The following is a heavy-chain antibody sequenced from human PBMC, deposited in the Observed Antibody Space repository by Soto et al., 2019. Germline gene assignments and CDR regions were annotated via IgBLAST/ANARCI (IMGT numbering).Heavy chain of an antibody. CDR2: MHPNSGNT. CDR1: GYTFTSYD. CDR3: ASGIDGWFDP. Sequence: QVQLVQSGAEVKKPGASVKVSCKASGYTFTSYDINWVRQATGQGLEWMGWMHPNSGNTGSAQKFQARVTMTRNASIRTADTELSSLRSEDTAVYYCASGIDGWFDPWGQGTLVAVS. J-gene: IGHJ5*02. V-gene: IGHV1-8*01.